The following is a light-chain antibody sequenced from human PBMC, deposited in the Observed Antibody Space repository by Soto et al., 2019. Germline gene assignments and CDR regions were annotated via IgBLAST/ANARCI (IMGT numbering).Light chain of an antibody. CDR2: WAS. Sequence: DIVMTQSPDSLAVSLGEMATINCKSSQSVLYTSNNRNYLAWYQQNPGQPPKLLIYWASTRDPGVPDRFSGSGSGTDFNLTISSLQAEDVAVYYCQQYYGNLITFGQGTRLEIK. CDR3: QQYYGNLIT. J-gene: IGKJ5*01. CDR1: QSVLYTSNNRNY. V-gene: IGKV4-1*01.